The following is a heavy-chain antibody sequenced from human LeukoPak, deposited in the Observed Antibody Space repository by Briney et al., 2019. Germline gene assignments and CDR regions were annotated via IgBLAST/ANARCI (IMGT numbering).Heavy chain of an antibody. D-gene: IGHD2-2*01. CDR1: GYTFTSYG. Sequence: GASVKVSCKATGYTFTSYGISWVRQAPGQGLEWMGWISAYNGNTNYAQKFQGRVTMTRNTSISTAYMELSSLRSEDTAVYYCARGGHTIVVVYTGLDPWGQGTLVTVSS. J-gene: IGHJ5*02. V-gene: IGHV1-18*01. CDR3: ARGGHTIVVVYTGLDP. CDR2: ISAYNGNT.